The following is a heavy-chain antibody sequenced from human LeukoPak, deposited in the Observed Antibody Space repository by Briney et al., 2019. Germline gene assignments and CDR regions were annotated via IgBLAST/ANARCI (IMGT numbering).Heavy chain of an antibody. CDR2: ISGSGGST. CDR1: GFTFSSYG. CDR3: AKGQWLVDPIDFDY. Sequence: GGSLRLSCAASGFTFSSYGMHWVRQAPGKGLGWVSAISGSGGSTYYADSVKGRFTISRDNSKNTLYLQMNSLGADDTAVYYCAKGQWLVDPIDFDYWGQGSLVTVSS. J-gene: IGHJ4*02. V-gene: IGHV3-23*01. D-gene: IGHD6-19*01.